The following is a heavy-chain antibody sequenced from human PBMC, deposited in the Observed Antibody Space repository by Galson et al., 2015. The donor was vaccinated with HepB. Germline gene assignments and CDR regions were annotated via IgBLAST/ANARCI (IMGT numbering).Heavy chain of an antibody. CDR2: ISWDGGST. D-gene: IGHD4-17*01. V-gene: IGHV3-43*01. J-gene: IGHJ4*02. Sequence: SLRLSCAASGFTFDDYTMHWVRQAPGKGLEWVSLISWDGGSTYYADSVKGRFTISRDNSKNSLYLQMNSLRTEDTALYYCAKDWGFTVTTRLMDYWGQGTLVTVSS. CDR3: AKDWGFTVTTRLMDY. CDR1: GFTFDDYT.